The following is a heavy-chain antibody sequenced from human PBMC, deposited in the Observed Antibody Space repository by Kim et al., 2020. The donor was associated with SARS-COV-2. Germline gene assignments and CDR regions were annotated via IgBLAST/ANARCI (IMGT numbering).Heavy chain of an antibody. CDR1: GFTFSSYE. CDR3: ARDDYAWGSYRYGSYNWFDP. CDR2: ISSSGSTI. J-gene: IGHJ5*02. V-gene: IGHV3-48*03. Sequence: GGSLRLSCAASGFTFSSYEMNWVRQAPGKGLEWVSYISSSGSTIYYADSVKGRFTISRDNAKNSLYLQMNSLRAEDTAVYYCARDDYAWGSYRYGSYNWFDPWGQGTLVTVSS. D-gene: IGHD3-16*02.